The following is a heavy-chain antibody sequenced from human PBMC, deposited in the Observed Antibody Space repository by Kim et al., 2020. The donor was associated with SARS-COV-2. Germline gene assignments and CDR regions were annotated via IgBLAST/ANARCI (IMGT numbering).Heavy chain of an antibody. J-gene: IGHJ4*02. Sequence: GGSLRLSCAASGFTFSSYGMHWVRQAPGKGLEWVAVIWYDGSNKYYADSVKGRFTISRDNSKNTLYLQMNSLRAEDTAVYYCARDLGYGSGSYYGYWGQGTLVTVSS. D-gene: IGHD3-10*01. CDR1: GFTFSSYG. V-gene: IGHV3-33*01. CDR3: ARDLGYGSGSYYGY. CDR2: IWYDGSNK.